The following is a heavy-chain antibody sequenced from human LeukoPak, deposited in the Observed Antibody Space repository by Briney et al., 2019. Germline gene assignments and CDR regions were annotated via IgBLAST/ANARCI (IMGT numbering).Heavy chain of an antibody. CDR3: TLDRAVAGGSYFDY. J-gene: IGHJ4*02. CDR2: IYYSGST. Sequence: KPSETLSLTCTVSAGSISSSSYYWGWIRQPPGKGLEWIGSIYYSGSTDYNPSLKSRVTISVDTSKNQFSLKLSSVTATDTAVYYCTLDRAVAGGSYFDYWGQGTLVTVTS. D-gene: IGHD6-19*01. CDR1: AGSISSSSYY. V-gene: IGHV4-39*01.